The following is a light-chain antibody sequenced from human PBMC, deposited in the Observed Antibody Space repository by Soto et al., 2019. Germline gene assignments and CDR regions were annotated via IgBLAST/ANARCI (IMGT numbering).Light chain of an antibody. CDR3: QQYNNWPPVT. V-gene: IGKV3-15*01. CDR1: QSVSSN. J-gene: IGKJ1*01. CDR2: GAS. Sequence: EIVMTQSPAALSVSPGERATLSCRASQSVSSNLAWYQQKPGQAPRLLIYGASTRATGIPARFSGSGSGTEFTLTISSLQSEDFAVYYCQQYNNWPPVTFGQGTKVEIK.